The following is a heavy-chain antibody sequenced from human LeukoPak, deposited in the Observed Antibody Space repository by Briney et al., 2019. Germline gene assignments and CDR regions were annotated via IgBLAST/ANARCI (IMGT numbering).Heavy chain of an antibody. CDR3: TTSQGIGVAGRAAGDYYYGMDV. Sequence: PGGSLRLSCAASGFTFSSYFWMHWVRPAPGKGLVWVSLIKSDGSSSTYADSGKGRFTISRDNAKNSLYLQMNTLRAEDTAVYYCTTSQGIGVAGRAAGDYYYGMDVWGQGTTVTVSS. V-gene: IGHV3-74*01. D-gene: IGHD6-19*01. CDR2: IKSDGSSS. J-gene: IGHJ6*02. CDR1: GFTFSSYFW.